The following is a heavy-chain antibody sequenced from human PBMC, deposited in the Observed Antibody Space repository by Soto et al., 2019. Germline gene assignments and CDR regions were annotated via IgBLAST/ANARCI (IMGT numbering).Heavy chain of an antibody. D-gene: IGHD4-17*01. Sequence: SVKVTCKACGGTFSSYTISWVRQAPGQGLEWMGRIIPILGIANYAQKFQGRVTITADKSTSTAYMELSSLRSEDTAVYYCARGPLTTVTTGSLAFDIWGQGTMVTVSS. CDR3: ARGPLTTVTTGSLAFDI. CDR1: GGTFSSYT. CDR2: IIPILGIA. J-gene: IGHJ3*02. V-gene: IGHV1-69*02.